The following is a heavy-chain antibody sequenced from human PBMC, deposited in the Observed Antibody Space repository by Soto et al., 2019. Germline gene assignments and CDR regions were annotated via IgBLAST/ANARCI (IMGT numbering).Heavy chain of an antibody. J-gene: IGHJ4*02. CDR2: ISDDGHDT. V-gene: IGHV3-23*01. CDR1: GFTFNNFA. D-gene: IGHD3-3*01. CDR3: AKVLFGFTYGKFDY. Sequence: EVQLLESGGGLVQPGGSLRLSCAAFGFTFNNFAMSWVRQAPGKGLEWVSGISDDGHDTFYADSVKGWFTISRDNSKNTLYLQMNSLRAEDTAVYYCAKVLFGFTYGKFDYWGQGTLVTVSS.